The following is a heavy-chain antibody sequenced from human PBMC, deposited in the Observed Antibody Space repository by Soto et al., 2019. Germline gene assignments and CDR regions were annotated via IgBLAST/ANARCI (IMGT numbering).Heavy chain of an antibody. D-gene: IGHD2-21*01. CDR3: AKNLLTRLLTYYFDY. CDR1: GFTFSSYA. Sequence: GGSLRLSCAASGFTFSSYAMSWVRQAPGKGLEWVSAISGSGGSTYYADSVKGRFTISRDNSKSTLYLQMNSLRAEDTAVYYCAKNLLTRLLTYYFDYWGQGTLVTVSS. V-gene: IGHV3-23*01. J-gene: IGHJ4*02. CDR2: ISGSGGST.